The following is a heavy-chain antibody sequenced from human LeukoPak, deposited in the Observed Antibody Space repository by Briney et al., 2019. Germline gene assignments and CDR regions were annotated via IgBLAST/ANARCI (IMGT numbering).Heavy chain of an antibody. V-gene: IGHV3-21*01. CDR3: ATAGYYLPDY. J-gene: IGHJ4*02. CDR1: GCTFSTYS. D-gene: IGHD3-22*01. CDR2: ISSSTSYI. Sequence: PGGSLRLSCAASGCTFSTYSMNWVRQAPGKGLEWVSSISSSTSYIYYADSVKGRFTISRDNAKNSIYLQKNSLRAEDTAVYYCATAGYYLPDYWGQGTLVTVSS.